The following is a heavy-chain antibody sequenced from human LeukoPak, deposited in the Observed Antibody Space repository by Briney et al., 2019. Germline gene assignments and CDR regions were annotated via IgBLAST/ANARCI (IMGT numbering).Heavy chain of an antibody. V-gene: IGHV3-20*04. CDR1: GFTFSSYE. CDR2: INWNGGST. J-gene: IGHJ5*02. D-gene: IGHD5-12*01. Sequence: TGGSLRLSCAASGFTFSSYEMNWVRQAPGKGLEWVSGINWNGGSTGYADSVKGRFTISRDNAKNSLYLQMNSLRAEDTALYYCARVGGENIVATLGDNWFDPWGQGTLVTVSS. CDR3: ARVGGENIVATLGDNWFDP.